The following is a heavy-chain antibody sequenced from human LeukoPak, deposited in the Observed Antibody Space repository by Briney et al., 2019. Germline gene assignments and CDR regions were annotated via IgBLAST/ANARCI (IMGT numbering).Heavy chain of an antibody. CDR2: ISSSSSYI. CDR3: ARNGGYSYGFDY. J-gene: IGHJ4*02. D-gene: IGHD5-18*01. Sequence: PGGSLRLSCAASGFTFSDYYMNWVRQAPGKGLEWVSSISSSSSYIYYADSVKGRFTISRDNAKNSLYLQMNSLRAEDTAVYYCARNGGYSYGFDYWGQETLVTVSS. CDR1: GFTFSDYY. V-gene: IGHV3-21*01.